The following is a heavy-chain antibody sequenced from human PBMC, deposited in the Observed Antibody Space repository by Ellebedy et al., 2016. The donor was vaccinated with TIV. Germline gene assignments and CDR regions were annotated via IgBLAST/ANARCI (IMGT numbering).Heavy chain of an antibody. CDR2: IKEDGSEK. V-gene: IGHV3-7*01. CDR3: ARDRGGRTGIDY. CDR1: GFTFSSFW. Sequence: PGGSLRLSCAASGFTFSSFWMGWVRQAPGKGLEWVAYIKEDGSEKYYVDSVKGRFTISRDNAKNSLYLQLNSLRAEDTAVYFCARDRGGRTGIDYWGQGTLVTVSS. D-gene: IGHD1-1*01. J-gene: IGHJ4*02.